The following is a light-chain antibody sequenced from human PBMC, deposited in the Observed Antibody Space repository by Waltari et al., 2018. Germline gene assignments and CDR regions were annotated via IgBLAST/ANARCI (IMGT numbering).Light chain of an antibody. CDR2: HAS. CDR3: QQYNNWPPGT. V-gene: IGKV3-15*01. J-gene: IGKJ1*01. Sequence: ETVMTQSPATLSVSPGERATLSCRTSQTIGFSLAWYQQKPGQAPRLLIYHASTRATVIPARFSGSGSETEFTLTISSLQSEDVAVYYCQQYNNWPPGTFGQGTKVEI. CDR1: QTIGFS.